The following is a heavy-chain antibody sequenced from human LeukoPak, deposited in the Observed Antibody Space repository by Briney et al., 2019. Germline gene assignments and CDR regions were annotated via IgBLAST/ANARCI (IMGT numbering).Heavy chain of an antibody. CDR1: GGSISSSSYY. J-gene: IGHJ4*02. V-gene: IGHV4-39*07. Sequence: SETLSLTCTVSGGSISSSSYYWGWIRQPPGKGLEWIGSIYYSGSTYYNPSLKSRVTISVDTSKNQFSLKLSSVTAADTAVYYCARGEPGIAVAGPGPDYWGQGTLVTVSS. D-gene: IGHD6-19*01. CDR3: ARGEPGIAVAGPGPDY. CDR2: IYYSGST.